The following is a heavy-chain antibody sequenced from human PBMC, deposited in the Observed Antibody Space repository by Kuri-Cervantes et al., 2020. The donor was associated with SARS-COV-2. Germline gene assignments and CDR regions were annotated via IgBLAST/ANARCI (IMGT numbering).Heavy chain of an antibody. V-gene: IGHV4-59*01. D-gene: IGHD3-16*01. CDR2: IYYRGST. J-gene: IGHJ2*01. CDR3: AVTGGDGKPHRRFNCYVDL. Sequence: ESLKISCAAYGGSFSSYYRSWIRQPPGKGLEWIGYIYYRGSTNYNPSLKSRVTISVDTSKNQFSLKMSSVSAADTAVYYCAVTGGDGKPHRRFNCYVDLWGGSTVVTVSS. CDR1: GGSFSSYY.